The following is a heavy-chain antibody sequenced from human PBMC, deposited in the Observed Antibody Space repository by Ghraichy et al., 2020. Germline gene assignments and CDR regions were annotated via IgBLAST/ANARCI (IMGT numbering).Heavy chain of an antibody. J-gene: IGHJ3*02. CDR1: GGSISSSNW. CDR3: ARDWVAAAVLGAFDI. D-gene: IGHD6-13*01. Sequence: GSLRLSCAVSGGSISSSNWWSWVRQPPGKGLEWIGEIYHSGSTNYNPSLKSRVTISVDKSKNQFSLKLSSVTAADTAVYYCARDWVAAAVLGAFDIWGQGTMVTVSS. V-gene: IGHV4-4*02. CDR2: IYHSGST.